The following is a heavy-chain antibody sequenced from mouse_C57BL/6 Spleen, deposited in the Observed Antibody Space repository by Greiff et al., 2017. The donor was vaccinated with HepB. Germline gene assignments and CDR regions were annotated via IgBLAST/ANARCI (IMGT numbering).Heavy chain of an antibody. CDR2: IYPGDGDT. CDR1: GYAFSSSW. Sequence: VQLQQSGPELVKPGASVKISCKASGYAFSSSWMNWVKQRPGKGLEWIGRIYPGDGDTNYNGKFKGKATLTADKSSSTAYMQLSSLTSEDSAVYFCARPQLRLPFAYWGQGTLVTVSA. CDR3: ARPQLRLPFAY. J-gene: IGHJ3*01. D-gene: IGHD3-2*02. V-gene: IGHV1-82*01.